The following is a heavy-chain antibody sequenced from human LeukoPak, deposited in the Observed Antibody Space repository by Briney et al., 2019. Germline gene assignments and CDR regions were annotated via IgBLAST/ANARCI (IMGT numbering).Heavy chain of an antibody. CDR1: GFTFSNYW. J-gene: IGHJ4*02. CDR2: IDTDGSRT. D-gene: IGHD4-23*01. V-gene: IGHV3-74*01. CDR3: ARVASGGPIDY. Sequence: PGGSLRLSCAASGFTFSNYWMHWVRQAPGKGLVWVSRIDTDGSRTSYADSVKGRFTISRDNAKNTLYLQMNSLRAEDTAVYYCARVASGGPIDYWGQGTLITVSS.